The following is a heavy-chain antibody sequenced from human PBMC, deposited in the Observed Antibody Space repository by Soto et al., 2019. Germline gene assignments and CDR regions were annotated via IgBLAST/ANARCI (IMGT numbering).Heavy chain of an antibody. CDR3: ARGFRNGFSG. CDR2: LSRPSIYI. CDR1: GFTFSGYS. V-gene: IGHV3-21*01. Sequence: EVQLVESGGGLVKPGGSLRLYCEASGFTFSGYSINWVRQAPGKGLELVSDLSRPSIYIYYADSVKGGFTISRDNAKSAVYLQMNSLSSDDTGVYYWARGFRNGFSGWGQGTTVSVSS. J-gene: IGHJ6*02. D-gene: IGHD2-8*01.